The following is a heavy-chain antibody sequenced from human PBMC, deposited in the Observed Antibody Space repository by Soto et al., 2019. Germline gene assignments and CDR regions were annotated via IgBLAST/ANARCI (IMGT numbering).Heavy chain of an antibody. D-gene: IGHD1-1*01. Sequence: LRLSCEASGFALSPYWMSWVRQAPGKGLEWVASINQDGSVEHYVDSVRGRFTISRDNAKNSLFLQMNSLSAEDTAVYYCARLTEAVTTFVYWGQGTPVTVSS. CDR3: ARLTEAVTTFVY. CDR2: INQDGSVE. J-gene: IGHJ4*02. V-gene: IGHV3-7*03. CDR1: GFALSPYW.